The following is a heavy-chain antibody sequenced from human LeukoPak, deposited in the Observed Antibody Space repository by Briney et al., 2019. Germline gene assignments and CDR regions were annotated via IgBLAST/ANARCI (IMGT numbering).Heavy chain of an antibody. V-gene: IGHV3-23*01. Sequence: AGGSLRLSCAASGFTYSSYAMSWVRQAPGKGLEWVSAVSDSGGSTYYADSVKGRFTISRDNSKNTLYLQMNSLRAEDTAIYYCAKHFRLIEVIKGWFDPWGQGTLVTVSS. J-gene: IGHJ5*02. D-gene: IGHD3-22*01. CDR1: GFTYSSYA. CDR2: VSDSGGST. CDR3: AKHFRLIEVIKGWFDP.